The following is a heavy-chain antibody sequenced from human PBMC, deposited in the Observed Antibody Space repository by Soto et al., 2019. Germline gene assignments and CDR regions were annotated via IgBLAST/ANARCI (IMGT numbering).Heavy chain of an antibody. CDR3: AKDLEHVVGAMADDC. CDR1: GFTFSSYG. J-gene: IGHJ4*02. CDR2: ISYDGSNK. D-gene: IGHD1-26*01. V-gene: IGHV3-30*18. Sequence: QVQLVESGGGVVQPGRSLRLSCAASGFTFSSYGMHWVRQAPGKGLEWVAVISYDGSNKYYADSVKGRFTISRDNSKNTLYLQMNSLRAEDTAVYYCAKDLEHVVGAMADDCWGQGTLVTVSS.